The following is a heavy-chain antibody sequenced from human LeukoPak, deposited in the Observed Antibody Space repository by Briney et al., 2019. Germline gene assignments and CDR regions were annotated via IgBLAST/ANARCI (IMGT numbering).Heavy chain of an antibody. CDR1: GYTFTSHY. CDR2: INPSGGNT. V-gene: IGHV1-46*01. CDR3: ARDVSDCSGGSCYSYFDY. D-gene: IGHD2-15*01. Sequence: GASVKVSCKASGYTFTSHYMHWVRQAPGRGLEWMGIINPSGGNTSYAQKFQGRVTMTRDTSTSTVYMELSSLRSEDTAVYYCARDVSDCSGGSCYSYFDYWGQGTLVTVSS. J-gene: IGHJ4*02.